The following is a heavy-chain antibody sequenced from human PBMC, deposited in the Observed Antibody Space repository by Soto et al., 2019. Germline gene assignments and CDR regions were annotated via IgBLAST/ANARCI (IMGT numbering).Heavy chain of an antibody. V-gene: IGHV1-69*01. CDR3: AASGRDVLGYDYKDTEGLDI. CDR2: MIPLFNVA. CDR1: GGTFSNFA. Sequence: QVQLVQSGPEVKKPGSSVKVSCEASGGTFSNFAVNWVRQAPGQGLEWVGGMIPLFNVAKYAQKFEGRVTIVADDSTSTAYMGLSSLRSDDTAVYYCAASGRDVLGYDYKDTEGLDIWGQGTMVTVSS. J-gene: IGHJ3*02. D-gene: IGHD4-4*01.